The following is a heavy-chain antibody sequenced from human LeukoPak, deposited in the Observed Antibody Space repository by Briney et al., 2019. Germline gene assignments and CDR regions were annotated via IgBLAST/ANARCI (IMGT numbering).Heavy chain of an antibody. CDR1: GGSISSYY. D-gene: IGHD6-13*01. CDR3: ASHDWQQQPPGW. CDR2: IYYSGST. J-gene: IGHJ1*01. Sequence: SETLTLTCTVPGGSISSYYWSWIRQPPGRGLEWIGYIYYSGSTDYNPSLKSRVTISVDTTKNQFSLQLSSVTAADTAVYYCASHDWQQQPPGWWGQGTLVTVSS. V-gene: IGHV4-59*08.